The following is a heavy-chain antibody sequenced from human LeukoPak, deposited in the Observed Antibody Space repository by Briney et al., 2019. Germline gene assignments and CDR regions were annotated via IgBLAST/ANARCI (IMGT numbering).Heavy chain of an antibody. CDR3: ARGGRYNWNHKADY. CDR2: ISYDGSNK. Sequence: GRSLRLSCAASGFTFSSYGMHWVRQAPGKGLEWVAVISYDGSNKYYADSVKGRFTISRDNSKNTLYLQMNSLRAEDTAVYYCARGGRYNWNHKADYWGQGTLVTVSS. D-gene: IGHD1-14*01. CDR1: GFTFSSYG. V-gene: IGHV3-30*03. J-gene: IGHJ4*02.